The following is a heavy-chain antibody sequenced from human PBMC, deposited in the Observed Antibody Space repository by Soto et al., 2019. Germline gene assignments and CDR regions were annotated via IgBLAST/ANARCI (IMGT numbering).Heavy chain of an antibody. Sequence: SVKVSCKASGCTFRSEAISWVRHAPGHGLEWMGRIIPMFSTPHYAQKFKGRVTIIADESTTTVNMEMRGLTYEDTAVYYCARAQFSDILTADDYGMDVWGQGTSVTVSS. CDR2: IIPMFSTP. CDR1: GCTFRSEA. V-gene: IGHV1-69*13. CDR3: ARAQFSDILTADDYGMDV. J-gene: IGHJ6*02. D-gene: IGHD3-9*01.